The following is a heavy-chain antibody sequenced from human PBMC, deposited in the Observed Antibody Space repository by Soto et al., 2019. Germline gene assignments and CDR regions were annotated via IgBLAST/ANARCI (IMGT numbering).Heavy chain of an antibody. CDR3: ARDPIAAAGYYFDY. D-gene: IGHD6-13*01. CDR2: IGTSGDT. V-gene: IGHV3-13*01. CDR1: GFTFSRHD. J-gene: IGHJ4*02. Sequence: HPGGSLRLSCAASGFTFSRHDMHWVRQATGKGLEWVSSIGTSGDTYYPDSVKGRFTISRDNAKNSLYLQMNSLRAEDTAVYYCARDPIAAAGYYFDYWGQGTLVTVSS.